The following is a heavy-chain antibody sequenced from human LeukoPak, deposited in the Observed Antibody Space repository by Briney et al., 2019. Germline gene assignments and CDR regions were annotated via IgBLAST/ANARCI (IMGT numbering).Heavy chain of an antibody. D-gene: IGHD5-18*01. CDR1: GFTFSNYA. V-gene: IGHV3-23*01. CDR3: AKAKTQAMVLPGNY. J-gene: IGHJ4*02. CDR2: ISGSGDTT. Sequence: GGCLRLSCAASGFTFSNYAMSWVRLAPGKGLEWVSAISGSGDTTYYADSVKGRFTISRDNSKNTLYLQMNSLRAEDTAVYYCAKAKTQAMVLPGNYWGQGTLVTVSS.